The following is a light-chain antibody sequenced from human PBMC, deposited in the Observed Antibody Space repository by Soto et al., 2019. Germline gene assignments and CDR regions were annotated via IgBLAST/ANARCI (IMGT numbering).Light chain of an antibody. J-gene: IGKJ1*01. Sequence: EIVMTQSPATLSVSPGERATLSCRASQSVSNNLAWYQKKPGQAPRLLIYGASTRATGIPARFSGSGSGTEFNLSISSLQSEDFAVYYCQKYNNWWTFGQGTRVEIK. CDR2: GAS. CDR1: QSVSNN. V-gene: IGKV3-15*01. CDR3: QKYNNWWT.